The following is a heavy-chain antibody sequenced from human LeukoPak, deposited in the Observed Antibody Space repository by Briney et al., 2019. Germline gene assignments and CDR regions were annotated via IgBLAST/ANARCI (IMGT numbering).Heavy chain of an antibody. CDR2: ITCSSSTI. CDR3: ARDKYGAYFDS. D-gene: IGHD4-17*01. J-gene: IGHJ4*02. V-gene: IGHV3-48*01. CDR1: GFTFSSYS. Sequence: PGGSPRLSCPAPGFTFSSYSMKWVRQVPGQGLGGVSYITCSSSTIYYADSVKGRFTISRDNAKKSLYLQMNSLRVEDTAVYYCARDKYGAYFDSWGQGTLVTVSS.